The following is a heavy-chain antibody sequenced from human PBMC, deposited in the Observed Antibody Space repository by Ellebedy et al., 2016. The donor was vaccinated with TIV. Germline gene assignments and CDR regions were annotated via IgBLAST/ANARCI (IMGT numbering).Heavy chain of an antibody. J-gene: IGHJ3*02. D-gene: IGHD4-23*01. CDR3: AKSPRNDYGGNSGFDAFDI. Sequence: PGGSLRLSCAASGFTFSSYAMSWVPQAPGKGLEWVSAISGSGGSTYYADSVKGRFTISRDNSKNTLYLQMNSLRAEDTAVYYCAKSPRNDYGGNSGFDAFDIWGQGTMVTVSS. CDR1: GFTFSSYA. CDR2: ISGSGGST. V-gene: IGHV3-23*01.